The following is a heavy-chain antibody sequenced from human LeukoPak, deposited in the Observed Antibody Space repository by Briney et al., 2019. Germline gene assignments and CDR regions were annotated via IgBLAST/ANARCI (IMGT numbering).Heavy chain of an antibody. CDR1: GYTFTGYY. D-gene: IGHD6-6*01. Sequence: ASVKVSCKASGYTFTGYYMHWVRQAPGQGLEWMGWINPNSGGTNYAQKFQGRVTMTRDTAISTAYMELSSLRSEDTAVYYCARVPFHSSSSGYYYYMDVWGKGTTVTVSS. V-gene: IGHV1-2*02. J-gene: IGHJ6*03. CDR3: ARVPFHSSSSGYYYYMDV. CDR2: INPNSGGT.